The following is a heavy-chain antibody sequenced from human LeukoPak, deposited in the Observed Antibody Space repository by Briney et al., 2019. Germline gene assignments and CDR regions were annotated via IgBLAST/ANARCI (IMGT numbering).Heavy chain of an antibody. CDR2: IWYDGSNK. J-gene: IGHJ4*02. CDR1: GFNFSNYG. D-gene: IGHD3-16*01. V-gene: IGHV3-33*01. Sequence: GGSLRLSCAASGFNFSNYGMHWVRQAPGKGLEWVTVIWYDGSNKYYAESVKDRFTISRDNSKNTVYLQMNSLRAEDTAVYYCARDGRGPADYWGQGTLVTISS. CDR3: ARDGRGPADY.